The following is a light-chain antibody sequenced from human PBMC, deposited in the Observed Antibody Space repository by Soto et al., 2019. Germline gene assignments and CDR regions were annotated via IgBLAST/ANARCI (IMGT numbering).Light chain of an antibody. J-gene: IGKJ1*01. CDR3: QQYNNWPPT. V-gene: IGKV3-15*01. Sequence: EIVLTQSPGTLSLYPGERATLSCRASQSVSSTYLIWYQQKPGQAPRLLIYGASTRATGIPARFSGSGSGTEFTLTISSLQSEDFAVYYCQQYNNWPPTFGQGTKVDI. CDR1: QSVSSTY. CDR2: GAS.